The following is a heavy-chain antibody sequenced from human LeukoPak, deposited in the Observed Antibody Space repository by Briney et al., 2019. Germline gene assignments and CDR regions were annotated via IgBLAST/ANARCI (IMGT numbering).Heavy chain of an antibody. Sequence: PGGSLRLSCAASGFTFSSYAMSWVRQAPGKGLEWVSAIGGSGGSTYYGDSVKGRFTISRDNSKNTLYLQMNRLRAEDSAVYYCAKDYDFWSGYQEVWGKGTTVTVSS. D-gene: IGHD3-3*01. CDR3: AKDYDFWSGYQEV. CDR1: GFTFSSYA. CDR2: IGGSGGST. J-gene: IGHJ6*04. V-gene: IGHV3-23*01.